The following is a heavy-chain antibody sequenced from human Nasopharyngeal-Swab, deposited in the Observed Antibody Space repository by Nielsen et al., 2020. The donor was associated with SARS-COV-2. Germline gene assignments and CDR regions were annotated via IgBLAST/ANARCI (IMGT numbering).Heavy chain of an antibody. CDR2: IYYSGST. V-gene: IGHV4-39*01. D-gene: IGHD6-6*01. CDR1: GGSISSSSYY. Sequence: SETLSLTCTVSGGSISSSSYYWGWIRQPPGKGLEWIGNIYYSGSTYYNPSLKSRVTISVDTSKNQFSLKLSSVTAADTAVYYCASDTRYSSSTYYYYGMDVWGQGTTVTVSS. CDR3: ASDTRYSSSTYYYYGMDV. J-gene: IGHJ6*02.